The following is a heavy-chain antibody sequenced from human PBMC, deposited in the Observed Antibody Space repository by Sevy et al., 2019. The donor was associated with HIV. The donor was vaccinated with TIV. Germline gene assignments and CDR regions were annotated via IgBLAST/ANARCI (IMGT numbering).Heavy chain of an antibody. J-gene: IGHJ4*02. CDR1: GDSVSSNSAA. D-gene: IGHD6-19*01. CDR2: TYYSSKWYN. Sequence: SQTLSLTCAISGDSVSSNSAAWNWIRQSPSRGLEWLGRTYYSSKWYNDYAVSVKSRITINPDTSKNQFSLQLNSVTPEDTAVYYCAREPVLIAVAVDHLDYWGQGTLVTVSS. CDR3: AREPVLIAVAVDHLDY. V-gene: IGHV6-1*01.